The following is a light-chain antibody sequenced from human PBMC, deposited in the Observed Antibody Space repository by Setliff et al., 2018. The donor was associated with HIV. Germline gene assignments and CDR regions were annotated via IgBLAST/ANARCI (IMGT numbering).Light chain of an antibody. CDR1: SSDIGAYNY. Sequence: QSVLTQPASVSGSPGQSITISCTGTSSDIGAYNYVSWYQHHPGKAPKVIIYEVSSRPLGVPARFSGSKSANTASLTISEVQTEDEADYYCSSYTTTATWVFGGGTKVTVL. J-gene: IGLJ3*02. V-gene: IGLV2-14*01. CDR3: SSYTTTATWV. CDR2: EVS.